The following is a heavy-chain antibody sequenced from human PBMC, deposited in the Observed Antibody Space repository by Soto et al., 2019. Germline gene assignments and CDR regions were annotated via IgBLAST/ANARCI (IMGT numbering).Heavy chain of an antibody. Sequence: PGESLKISCKGSGYSFTSYWISWVRQMPRKGLEWMGRIDPSDSYTNYSPSFQGHVTISADKSISTAYLQWSSLKASDTAMYYCARTEQWLDNWFDPWGQGALVTVSS. V-gene: IGHV5-10-1*01. CDR1: GYSFTSYW. CDR2: IDPSDSYT. J-gene: IGHJ5*02. D-gene: IGHD6-19*01. CDR3: ARTEQWLDNWFDP.